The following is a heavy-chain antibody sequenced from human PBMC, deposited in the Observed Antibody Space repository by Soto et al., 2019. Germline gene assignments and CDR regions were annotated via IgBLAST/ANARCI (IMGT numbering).Heavy chain of an antibody. Sequence: GASVKVYCKASGYTLTSYDINWGRQDTGQGLEWMGWMNPNSGNTGYAQKFQGRVTMTRNTSISTAYMELSSLRSEDTAVYYCARGTIAARRGDWFDPWGQGTLVTVSS. V-gene: IGHV1-8*01. CDR1: GYTLTSYD. CDR3: ARGTIAARRGDWFDP. D-gene: IGHD6-6*01. CDR2: MNPNSGNT. J-gene: IGHJ5*02.